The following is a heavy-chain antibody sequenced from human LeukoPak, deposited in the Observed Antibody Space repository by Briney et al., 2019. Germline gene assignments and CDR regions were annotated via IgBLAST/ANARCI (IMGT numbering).Heavy chain of an antibody. J-gene: IGHJ4*02. Sequence: GGSLRLSCAASGFTFSNYWMTWVRQAPGRGLEWVAHIKEDGGEKHYVDPVKGRFTISRDNAKNSLYLQRNSLRAEDTAMYYCVRDRGYCSGGTCYALWDYWGQGTLVTVSS. CDR3: VRDRGYCSGGTCYALWDY. D-gene: IGHD2-15*01. V-gene: IGHV3-7*01. CDR1: GFTFSNYW. CDR2: IKEDGGEK.